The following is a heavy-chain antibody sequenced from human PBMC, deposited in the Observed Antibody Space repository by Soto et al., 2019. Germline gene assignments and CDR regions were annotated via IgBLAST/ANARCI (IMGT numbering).Heavy chain of an antibody. J-gene: IGHJ4*02. Sequence: EVQLLESGGGLVQPGGSLRLSCAASGFTFSSYAMSWVRQAPGKGLEWVSAISGSGGSTYYADSVKGRFTISRDNSKNTLYLQMNSLRAEDTAVYYCAKGDYDYFWGSYRYTEDWGQGTLVTVSS. D-gene: IGHD3-16*02. CDR2: ISGSGGST. V-gene: IGHV3-23*01. CDR3: AKGDYDYFWGSYRYTED. CDR1: GFTFSSYA.